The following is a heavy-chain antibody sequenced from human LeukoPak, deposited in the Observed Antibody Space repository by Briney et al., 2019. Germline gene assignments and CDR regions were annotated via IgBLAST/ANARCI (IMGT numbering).Heavy chain of an antibody. V-gene: IGHV3-48*01. CDR1: GFTFSRYA. Sequence: GGSLRLSCTASGFTFSRYATNWVRQAPGKGLEWVSYISTSISTIYYADSVKGRFTISRDNAKNSLYLQMNSLRAEDTAVYYCARDAAWSGYYDAFDIWGQGTMVTVSS. CDR3: ARDAAWSGYYDAFDI. CDR2: ISTSISTI. D-gene: IGHD3-3*01. J-gene: IGHJ3*02.